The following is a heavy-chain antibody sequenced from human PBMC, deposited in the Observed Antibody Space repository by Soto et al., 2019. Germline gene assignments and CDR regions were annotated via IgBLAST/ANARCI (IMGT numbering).Heavy chain of an antibody. CDR3: ARDNGYSYGYTLDH. Sequence: SETLSLTCTVSGGSISSYYWSWIRQPPGKGLEWIGYIYYSGSTNYNPSLKSRITISVDTSKNQFSLKLSSVTAADTAVYYCARDNGYSYGYTLDHWGQGTLVTVS. V-gene: IGHV4-59*01. CDR2: IYYSGST. D-gene: IGHD5-18*01. J-gene: IGHJ4*02. CDR1: GGSISSYY.